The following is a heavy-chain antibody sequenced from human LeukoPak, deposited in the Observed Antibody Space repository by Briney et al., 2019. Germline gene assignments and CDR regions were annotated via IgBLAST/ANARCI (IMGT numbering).Heavy chain of an antibody. V-gene: IGHV4-59*12. CDR3: ARDSRGGGPDFDY. D-gene: IGHD3-16*01. J-gene: IGHJ4*02. CDR2: RHSSGAT. Sequence: PSETLSLTCTVSGVSINYWWAWIRQPPGKGLQWIGYRHSSGATSYNLSLESRVTISIDTSRNQFSLKLNSVTAADTAVYYCARDSRGGGPDFDYWGQGTLVTVSS. CDR1: GVSINYW.